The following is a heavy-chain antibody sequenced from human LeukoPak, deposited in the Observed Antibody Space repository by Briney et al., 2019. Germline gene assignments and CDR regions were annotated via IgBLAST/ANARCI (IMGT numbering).Heavy chain of an antibody. CDR1: GFTFSNYA. J-gene: IGHJ3*02. CDR3: ARDFGAVRTTNAFDI. V-gene: IGHV3-23*01. D-gene: IGHD1-14*01. Sequence: GGSLRLSCAASGFTFSNYAMSWVRQAPGKGLEWVSGISGSGGSTNYADSVKGRFTISRDNSKNTVYLQMNTLRVEDTAVYYCARDFGAVRTTNAFDIWGQGTVVTVSS. CDR2: ISGSGGST.